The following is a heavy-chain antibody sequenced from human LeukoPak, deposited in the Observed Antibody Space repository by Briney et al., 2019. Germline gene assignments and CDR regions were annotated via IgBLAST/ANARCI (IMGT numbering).Heavy chain of an antibody. D-gene: IGHD1-7*01. CDR2: IKTKTDGGTI. Sequence: GGSLRLSCAASGFTFSNAWMNWVRQAPGKGLEWVGRIKTKTDGGTIDYAAPVKGRFTISRDDSKNTLYLQMNSLKTEDTAVYCCTTDRDWNYGTFDYWGQGTLVTVSS. J-gene: IGHJ4*02. CDR1: GFTFSNAW. V-gene: IGHV3-15*01. CDR3: TTDRDWNYGTFDY.